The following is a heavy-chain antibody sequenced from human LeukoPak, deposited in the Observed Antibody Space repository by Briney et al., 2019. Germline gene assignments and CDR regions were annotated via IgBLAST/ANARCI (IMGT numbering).Heavy chain of an antibody. D-gene: IGHD6-13*01. Sequence: SETLSLTCTVSGGSISSSSYYWGWIRQHPGKGLEWIGSIYYSGSTYYNPSLKSRVTISVDTSKNQFSLKLSSVTAADTAVYYCARAQQLVLFDYWGQGTLVTVSS. J-gene: IGHJ4*02. CDR2: IYYSGST. CDR3: ARAQQLVLFDY. CDR1: GGSISSSSYY. V-gene: IGHV4-39*01.